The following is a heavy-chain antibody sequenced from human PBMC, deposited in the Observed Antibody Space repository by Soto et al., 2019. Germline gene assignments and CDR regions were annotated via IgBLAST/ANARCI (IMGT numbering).Heavy chain of an antibody. CDR1: GFTFSSYS. D-gene: IGHD3-10*01. Sequence: GGSLRLSCAASGFTFSSYSMNWVRQAPGKGLEWVSSISSSSSYIYYADSVKGRFTISRDNAKNSLYLQMNSLRAEDTAVYYCARGGVRGVIMVLAPHYYYMDVWGKGTTVTVSS. J-gene: IGHJ6*03. CDR3: ARGGVRGVIMVLAPHYYYMDV. CDR2: ISSSSSYI. V-gene: IGHV3-21*01.